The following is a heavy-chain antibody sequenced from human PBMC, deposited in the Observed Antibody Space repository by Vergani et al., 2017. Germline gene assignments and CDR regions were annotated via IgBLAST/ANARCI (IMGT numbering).Heavy chain of an antibody. CDR2: IYHSGST. J-gene: IGHJ5*02. V-gene: IGHV4-38-2*02. Sequence: QVQLQESGPGLVKPSETLSLICTVSGGSISGYYWGWIRQPPGKGLEWIGSIYHSGSTYYNPSLKSRVTISVDTSKNQFSLKLSSVTAADTAVYYCARERVVVAAKGNNWFDPWGQGTLVTVSS. D-gene: IGHD2-15*01. CDR1: GGSISGYY. CDR3: ARERVVVAAKGNNWFDP.